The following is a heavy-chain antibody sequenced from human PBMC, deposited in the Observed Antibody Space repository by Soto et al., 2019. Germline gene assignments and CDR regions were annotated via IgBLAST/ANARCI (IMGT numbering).Heavy chain of an antibody. CDR3: ARKAGSYYDSSGYFSALDY. J-gene: IGHJ4*02. CDR1: GGSFSGYY. CDR2: ISHSGST. D-gene: IGHD3-22*01. Sequence: PSETLSLTCSVYGGSFSGYYWSWIRQPPGKGLEWIGEISHSGSTNYNPSLKSRVTISVGTSKNQFSLKLSSVTAADTAVYYCARKAGSYYDSSGYFSALDYWGQGTLVTVSS. V-gene: IGHV4-34*01.